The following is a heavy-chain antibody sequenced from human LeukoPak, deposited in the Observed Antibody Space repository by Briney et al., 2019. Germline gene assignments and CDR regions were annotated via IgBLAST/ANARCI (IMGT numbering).Heavy chain of an antibody. Sequence: PGGSLRLSCAASTSIFSSYAMSSVRQAPGKGLEWVSGISGSGRSTYYADSVKGRFTISRDNSNNTLYLQMNSLRAEDTAVYYCAKGRYDSSGYYLDFWGQGTLVTVSS. J-gene: IGHJ4*02. CDR3: AKGRYDSSGYYLDF. CDR1: TSIFSSYA. CDR2: ISGSGRST. D-gene: IGHD3-22*01. V-gene: IGHV3-23*01.